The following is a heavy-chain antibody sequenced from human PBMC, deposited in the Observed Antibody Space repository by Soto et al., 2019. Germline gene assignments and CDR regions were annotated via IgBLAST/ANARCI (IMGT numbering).Heavy chain of an antibody. D-gene: IGHD2-8*01. CDR2: IIPIFGTV. Sequence: RASVQVSCKASGGTFSSYAISWVRQAPGQGLEWMGGIIPIFGTVNYAQKFQVIVTITADVSTSTAYMELSSLRSEDTAVYYCARTFTSFTTMLLPQRWCDPLGQGTPVAVPS. CDR1: GGTFSSYA. V-gene: IGHV1-69*13. CDR3: ARTFTSFTTMLLPQRWCDP. J-gene: IGHJ5*02.